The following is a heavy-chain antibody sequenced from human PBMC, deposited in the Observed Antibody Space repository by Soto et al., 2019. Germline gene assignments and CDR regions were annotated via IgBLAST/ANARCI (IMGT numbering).Heavy chain of an antibody. D-gene: IGHD6-19*01. Sequence: QVQLVESGGGVVQPGRSLRLSCAASGFTFSNYGMHWVRQAPGKGLEWVAVISYDGTNKHYADSVKGRFTISRDNSKNTVYLQMDSLRIDDAALYYCAKDDLAVKGASRTTVTGPVGDYWGQGALVTVSS. CDR1: GFTFSNYG. J-gene: IGHJ4*02. CDR3: AKDDLAVKGASRTTVTGPVGDY. V-gene: IGHV3-30*18. CDR2: ISYDGTNK.